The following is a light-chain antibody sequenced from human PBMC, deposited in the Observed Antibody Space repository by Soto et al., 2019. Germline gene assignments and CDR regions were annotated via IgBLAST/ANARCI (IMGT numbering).Light chain of an antibody. CDR1: QSVSSY. Sequence: EIVLTQSPATLSLPPGERATLSCRASQSVSSYLTWYQQKPGQAPRLLIYDASKKATDIPARFSGSGSGTDFTLTISSLEPEDFAVYYCQQRSNWPWTFGQGTNVELK. CDR3: QQRSNWPWT. V-gene: IGKV3-11*01. J-gene: IGKJ1*01. CDR2: DAS.